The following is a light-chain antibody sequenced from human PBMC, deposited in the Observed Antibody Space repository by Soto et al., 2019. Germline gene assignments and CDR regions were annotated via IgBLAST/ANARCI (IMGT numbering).Light chain of an antibody. V-gene: IGLV1-44*01. CDR2: SNN. CDR1: SSHIGSNT. CDR3: APWEVSIIGLHV. Sequence: QSVLTQPPSASGTPWQRVIISCSGSSSHIGSNTVNWYQQLPGTAPKLLIYSNNQRPSGVPDRFSGSKSGTSASLAISGLQSEDEVFYYWAPWEVSIIGLHVSGPVPKV. J-gene: IGLJ1*01.